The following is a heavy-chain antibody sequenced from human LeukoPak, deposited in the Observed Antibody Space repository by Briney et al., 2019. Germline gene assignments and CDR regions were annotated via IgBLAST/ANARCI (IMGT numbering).Heavy chain of an antibody. CDR1: GYTFTSHD. J-gene: IGHJ5*02. D-gene: IGHD3-16*01. CDR3: AGGESPYPPGNS. V-gene: IGHV1-8*01. CDR2: MNPNSGNT. Sequence: GASVKVSCKASGYTFTSHDINWVRQATGQGLEWMGWMNPNSGNTGYAQKFQGRVTMTRNTSISTAYMELSGLRSEDTAVYYCAGGESPYPPGNSWGKGPRVSVSS.